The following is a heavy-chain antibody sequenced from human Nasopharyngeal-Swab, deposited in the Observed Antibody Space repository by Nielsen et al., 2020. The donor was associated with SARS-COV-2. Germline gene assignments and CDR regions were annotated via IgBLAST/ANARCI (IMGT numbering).Heavy chain of an antibody. CDR2: ISSSGSTI. J-gene: IGHJ6*02. CDR3: ARGGPPTYYDILTGYPYYYYGMDV. V-gene: IGHV3-11*01. Sequence: GESLKISCAASGSTFSDYYMSWIRQAPGKGLEWLSYISSSGSTIHYADSVKGRFTISRDNAKNSLYLQMNSLRAEDTAVYYCARGGPPTYYDILTGYPYYYYGMDVWGQGTTVTVSS. D-gene: IGHD3-9*01. CDR1: GSTFSDYY.